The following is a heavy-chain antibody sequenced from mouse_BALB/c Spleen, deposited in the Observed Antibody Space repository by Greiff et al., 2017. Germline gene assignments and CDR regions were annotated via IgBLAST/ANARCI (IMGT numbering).Heavy chain of an antibody. CDR1: GFTFSSYT. CDR2: ISNGGGST. Sequence: EVKLVESGGGLVQPGGSLKLSCAASGFTFSSYTMSWVRQTPEKRLEWVAYISNGGGSTYYPDTVKGRFTISRDNAKNTLYLQMSSLKSEDTAMYYCARHDGRGHYYAMDYWGQGTSVTVSS. J-gene: IGHJ4*01. V-gene: IGHV5-12-2*01. CDR3: ARHDGRGHYYAMDY.